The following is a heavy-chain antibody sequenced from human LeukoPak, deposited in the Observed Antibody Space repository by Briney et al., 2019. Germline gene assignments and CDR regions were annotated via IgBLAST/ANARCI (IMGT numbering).Heavy chain of an antibody. V-gene: IGHV5-51*01. CDR1: GFDFTAYG. CDR2: IYPGGSNG. Sequence: GESLKISCKCPGFDFTAYGIAWVRQMPGKGLEWMGNIYPGGSNGRYSPSIHGQVTMSADKSITTVYLQWSSLKASDTAMYYCARHFHSAWFGFWGQGSLVTVSS. D-gene: IGHD5-18*01. CDR3: ARHFHSAWFGF. J-gene: IGHJ4*02.